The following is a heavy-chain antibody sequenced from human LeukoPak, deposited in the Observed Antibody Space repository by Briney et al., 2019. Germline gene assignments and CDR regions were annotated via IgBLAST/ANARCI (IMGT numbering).Heavy chain of an antibody. V-gene: IGHV1-2*02. Sequence: ASVKVSCKASGYTFTGYYMFWVRQAPGQGLEWMGWINPNSGVTNYAQSFQGRVTMTRDTSISTAYMELSRLRSDDTAVYYCARDALGYCSGGSCLGTPTAYFDPWGQGTLVTVSS. J-gene: IGHJ5*02. CDR2: INPNSGVT. CDR1: GYTFTGYY. CDR3: ARDALGYCSGGSCLGTPTAYFDP. D-gene: IGHD2-15*01.